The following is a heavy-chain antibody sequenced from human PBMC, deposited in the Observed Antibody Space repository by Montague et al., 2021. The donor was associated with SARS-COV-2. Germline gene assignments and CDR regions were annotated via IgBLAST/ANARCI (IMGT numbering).Heavy chain of an antibody. Sequence: SETLSLTCTVSGDSISRYYWTWIRQPPGKGLEWIGYIYYSGSTNYNPSLKSRVTISVDTSTNQFSLKLSPVTAADTAVYYCERHTSATHPFFDSWGQGTLVTVSS. V-gene: IGHV4-59*08. CDR3: ERHTSATHPFFDS. D-gene: IGHD1-26*01. CDR2: IYYSGST. J-gene: IGHJ4*02. CDR1: GDSISRYY.